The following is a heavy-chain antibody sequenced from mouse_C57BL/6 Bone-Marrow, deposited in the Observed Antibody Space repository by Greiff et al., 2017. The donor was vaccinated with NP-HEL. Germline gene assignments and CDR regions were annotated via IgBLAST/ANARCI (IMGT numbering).Heavy chain of an antibody. CDR3: TRPKIYDGSWYFDV. Sequence: VQLQQSGTVLARPGASVKMSCKTSGYTFTSYWMHWVKQRPGQGLEWIGAIYPGNSDTSYNQKFKGKAKLTAVTSASTAYMELSSLTNEDSAVYYCTRPKIYDGSWYFDVWGTGTTVTVSS. CDR2: IYPGNSDT. CDR1: GYTFTSYW. J-gene: IGHJ1*03. D-gene: IGHD2-3*01. V-gene: IGHV1-5*01.